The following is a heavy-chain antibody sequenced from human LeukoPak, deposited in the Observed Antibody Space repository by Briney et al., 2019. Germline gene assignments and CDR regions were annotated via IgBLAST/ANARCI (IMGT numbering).Heavy chain of an antibody. D-gene: IGHD3-10*01. J-gene: IGHJ4*02. CDR2: IWYDGSTK. V-gene: IGHV3-30*02. CDR3: AKDQGYYGSGSYYLDY. CDR1: GFIFSNCG. Sequence: GGSLRLSCAASGFIFSNCGMHWVRQAPGKGLEWVAVIWYDGSTKFYADSVKGRFTISRDNTKNTLYLQMNSLRAEDTAVYYCAKDQGYYGSGSYYLDYWGQGTLVTVSS.